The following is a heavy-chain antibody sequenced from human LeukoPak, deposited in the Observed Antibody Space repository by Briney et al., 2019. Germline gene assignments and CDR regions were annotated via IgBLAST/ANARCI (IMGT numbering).Heavy chain of an antibody. D-gene: IGHD6-13*01. Sequence: GGSLRLSCAASGFTFSSYGMHWVRQAPGKGLEWVAVISYDGSNKYYADSVKGRFTISRDNSKNTLYLQMNSLRAEDTAVYYCARDCWLRSGYSSPCFDYWGQGTLVTVSS. CDR3: ARDCWLRSGYSSPCFDY. CDR1: GFTFSSYG. J-gene: IGHJ4*02. CDR2: ISYDGSNK. V-gene: IGHV3-30*03.